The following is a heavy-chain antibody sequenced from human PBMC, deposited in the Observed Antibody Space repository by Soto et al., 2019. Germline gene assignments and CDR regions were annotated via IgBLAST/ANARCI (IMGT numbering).Heavy chain of an antibody. CDR1: GFTFSNAW. CDR2: IKSKTDGGTT. Sequence: GGSLRLSCAASGFTFSNAWMNWVRQAPGKGLEWVGRIKSKTDGGTTDYAAPVKGRFTISRDDSKNKLYLQMNSLKTEDTALYYFTPDHYYDSSGYYVEAFDIWGQGTMVTVSS. V-gene: IGHV3-15*07. D-gene: IGHD3-22*01. CDR3: TPDHYYDSSGYYVEAFDI. J-gene: IGHJ3*02.